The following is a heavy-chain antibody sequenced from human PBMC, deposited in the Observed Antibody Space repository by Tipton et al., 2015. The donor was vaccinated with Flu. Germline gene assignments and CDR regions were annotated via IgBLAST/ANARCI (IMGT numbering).Heavy chain of an antibody. CDR2: TYHSGTT. CDR3: ARAIAAENYYYYGMDV. Sequence: TLSLTCTVSGGPTSSSNGGGWVRQPPGKGLEGIGETYHSGTTNYNPSLKSRVTISVDKPKNQSSRKLSSVTAADTAVYYCARAIAAENYYYYGMDVWGQGTTVTVSS. J-gene: IGHJ6*02. V-gene: IGHV4-4*02. D-gene: IGHD6-13*01. CDR1: GGPTSSSNG.